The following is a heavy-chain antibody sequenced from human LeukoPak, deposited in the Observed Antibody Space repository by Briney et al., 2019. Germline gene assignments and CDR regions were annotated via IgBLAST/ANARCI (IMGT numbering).Heavy chain of an antibody. CDR2: GSYSGST. V-gene: IGHV4-39*01. J-gene: IGHJ4*02. CDR1: GGSISSSSYY. Sequence: SETLSLTCTVSGGSISSSSYYSGWIRQPPGKGLEWIGGGSYSGSTYYNPSLKSRVTVSVDTSKNQFSLKLSSVTAADTAVYYCARWGYSYGIDYWGQGTLVTVSS. D-gene: IGHD5-18*01. CDR3: ARWGYSYGIDY.